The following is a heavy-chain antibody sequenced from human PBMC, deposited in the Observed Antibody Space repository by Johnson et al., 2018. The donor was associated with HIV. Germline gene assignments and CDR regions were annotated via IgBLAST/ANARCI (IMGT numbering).Heavy chain of an antibody. CDR2: ISYDGSDK. CDR3: AREVDGFDI. J-gene: IGHJ3*02. CDR1: GFTFSSYA. Sequence: QVQLVESGGGLVQPGRSLRLSCAASGFTFSSYAMHWVRQAPGKGLEWVAVISYDGSDKYYADSVKGRFTISRDNSKNTLYLQMNSLRAEDTAVYYCAREVDGFDIWGQGTMVTVSS. V-gene: IGHV3-30*14.